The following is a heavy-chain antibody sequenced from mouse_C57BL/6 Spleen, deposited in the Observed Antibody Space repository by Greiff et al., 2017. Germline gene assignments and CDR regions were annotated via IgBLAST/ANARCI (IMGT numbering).Heavy chain of an antibody. D-gene: IGHD1-1*01. CDR3: TDGSPSV. V-gene: IGHV14-1*01. Sequence: EVQLQQSGAELVRPGASVKLSCTASGFNIKDYYMHWMKQRPEQGLEWIGRIVPEDGVTEYAPKFQGKATMTADTSSNTSCLQLSSLTSEDTAVYYCTDGSPSVWGTGTTVTVSS. J-gene: IGHJ1*03. CDR1: GFNIKDYY. CDR2: IVPEDGVT.